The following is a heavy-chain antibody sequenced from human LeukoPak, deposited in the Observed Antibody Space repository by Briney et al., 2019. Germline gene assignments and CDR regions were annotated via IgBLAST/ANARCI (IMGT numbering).Heavy chain of an antibody. CDR1: GYTFTGYY. J-gene: IGHJ4*01. Sequence: ASVKVSCKASGYTFTGYYMHWVRQGPGQGLEWMGWINPNSGGTNYAQKFQGRVTMTRDTSISTAYMELSRLRSDDTAVYYCARGQWELHPIDYWGHGPLVTVSS. CDR3: ARGQWELHPIDY. V-gene: IGHV1-2*02. CDR2: INPNSGGT. D-gene: IGHD1-26*01.